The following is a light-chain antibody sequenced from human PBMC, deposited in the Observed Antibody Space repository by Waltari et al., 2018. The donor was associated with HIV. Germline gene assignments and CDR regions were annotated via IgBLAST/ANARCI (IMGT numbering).Light chain of an antibody. CDR3: GADHGSGTNFMYV. J-gene: IGLJ1*01. CDR2: VGTGGIVG. CDR1: SGYINYD. V-gene: IGLV9-49*01. Sequence: QPALTQTPFASASLGTSVTLTCTLSSGYINYDVDWYQQRPGKGPRFVMRVGTGGIVGSKGDGIPERFSGLASGLNRNLTIKNSQEEDESAYYCGADHGSGTNFMYVFGTGTKVTV.